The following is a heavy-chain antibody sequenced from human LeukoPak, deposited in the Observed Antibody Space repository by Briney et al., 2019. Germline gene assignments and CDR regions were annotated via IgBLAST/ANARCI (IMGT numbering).Heavy chain of an antibody. D-gene: IGHD1-14*01. CDR3: AREPRGRALSDWFDP. V-gene: IGHV4-59*05. CDR2: IYYSGST. Sequence: SETLSLTCTVSGGSISSYYWSWIRQPPGKGLEWIGSIYYSGSTYYNPSLKSRVTISVDTSKNQFSLKLSSVTAADTAVYYCAREPRGRALSDWFDPWGQGTLVTVSS. CDR1: GGSISSYY. J-gene: IGHJ5*02.